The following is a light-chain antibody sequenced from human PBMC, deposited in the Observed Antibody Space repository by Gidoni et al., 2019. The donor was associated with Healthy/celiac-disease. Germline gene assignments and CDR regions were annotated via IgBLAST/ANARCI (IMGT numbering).Light chain of an antibody. Sequence: QSALTQPASVSGSPGQSITISCTGTSIDVGGYNYVPRYQQHPGKAPKLMIYEVNNRPSGVSNRFSGSRSGNTASLTISGLQAEDEADYCCSSYTSSTTHVVFGGGTKLTVL. J-gene: IGLJ2*01. CDR1: SIDVGGYNY. CDR3: SSYTSSTTHVV. V-gene: IGLV2-14*01. CDR2: EVN.